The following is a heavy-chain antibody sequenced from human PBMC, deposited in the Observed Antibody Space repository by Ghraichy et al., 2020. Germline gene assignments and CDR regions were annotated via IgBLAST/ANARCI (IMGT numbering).Heavy chain of an antibody. CDR1: GFTFSSYA. J-gene: IGHJ3*02. CDR3: AKDRDYSDSSGYYFNAFDI. V-gene: IGHV3-23*01. CDR2: IRGSGSST. D-gene: IGHD3-22*01. Sequence: GSLRLSCAASGFTFSSYAMSWVRQAPGKGLEWVSAIRGSGSSTYYTDSVKGRFTISRDNSKNTLYLQMNSLRAEDTAVYYCAKDRDYSDSSGYYFNAFDIWGQGTMVTVSS.